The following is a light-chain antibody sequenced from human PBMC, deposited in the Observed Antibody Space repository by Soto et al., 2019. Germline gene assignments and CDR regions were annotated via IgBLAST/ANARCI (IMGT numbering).Light chain of an antibody. CDR2: GAS. J-gene: IGKJ2*01. CDR1: QTIGSN. CDR3: QQYNNWPPYT. V-gene: IGKV3-15*01. Sequence: EVVMTQSPATLSASPGERVILSCRASQTIGSNLAWYQQRPGQAPRLLMYGASTRATETPDRFRGGGSATDFTLTISSLQSEDFAVYYCQQYNNWPPYTFGQGTKLEIK.